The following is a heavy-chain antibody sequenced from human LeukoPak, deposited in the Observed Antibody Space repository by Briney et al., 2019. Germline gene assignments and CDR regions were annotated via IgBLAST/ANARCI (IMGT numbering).Heavy chain of an antibody. Sequence: GGSLRLSCAASGFTFSSYGMSWVRQAPGKGLEWVSSISCSGGSTYYADSVKGRFTISRDNSKNTLYLQMNSLRAEDTAVYYCTKDQDCSCGSYPGYGEPSDIFDYWGQGTLVTVSS. V-gene: IGHV3-23*01. CDR2: ISCSGGST. CDR3: TKDQDCSCGSYPGYGEPSDIFDY. CDR1: GFTFSSYG. J-gene: IGHJ4*02. D-gene: IGHD2-15*01.